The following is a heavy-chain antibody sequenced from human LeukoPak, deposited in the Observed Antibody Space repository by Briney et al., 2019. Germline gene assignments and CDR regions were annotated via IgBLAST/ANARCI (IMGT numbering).Heavy chain of an antibody. D-gene: IGHD3-10*01. CDR2: IYSGGAT. CDR3: ARDYYGSGSFQYDS. Sequence: TGGSLRLSCAASGFTVSNNYMNWVRQAPGKGLEWVSIIYSGGATYYADSVKGRFTISRDNSKNTVYLQMSSLRAEDTAVYYCARDYYGSGSFQYDSWGQGTLVTVSS. J-gene: IGHJ4*02. CDR1: GFTVSNNY. V-gene: IGHV3-53*01.